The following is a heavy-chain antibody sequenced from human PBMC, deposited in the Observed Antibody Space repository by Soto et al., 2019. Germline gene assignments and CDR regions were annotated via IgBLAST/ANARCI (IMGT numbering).Heavy chain of an antibody. Sequence: QVQLQESGPGRVKPSQTLSLTCTVSGGSISSGGYYWSWIRQHPGKGLEWIGYIYYSGSTYYNPSLKSRVTISVDTSKNQFSLKLSSVTAADMAVYYCAREDDGGQVDYWGQGTLVTVSS. CDR3: AREDDGGQVDY. V-gene: IGHV4-31*03. D-gene: IGHD4-17*01. CDR1: GGSISSGGYY. J-gene: IGHJ4*02. CDR2: IYYSGST.